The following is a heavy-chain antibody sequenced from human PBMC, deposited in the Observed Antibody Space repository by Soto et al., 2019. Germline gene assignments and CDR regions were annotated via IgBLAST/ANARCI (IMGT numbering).Heavy chain of an antibody. D-gene: IGHD2-15*01. CDR3: ARVEGYCSGGSCQYYYYGMDV. Sequence: ASVKVSCKASGGTFSSYTISWVRQAPGQGLEWMGRIIPILGIANYAQKFQGRVTITADKSTSTAYMELSSLRSEDTAVYYCARVEGYCSGGSCQYYYYGMDVWGQGTTVTVSS. CDR2: IIPILGIA. V-gene: IGHV1-69*02. CDR1: GGTFSSYT. J-gene: IGHJ6*02.